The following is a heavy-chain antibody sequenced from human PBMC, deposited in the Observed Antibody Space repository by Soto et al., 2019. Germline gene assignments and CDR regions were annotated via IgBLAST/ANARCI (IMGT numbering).Heavy chain of an antibody. Sequence: SVKVSCKASGGTFSNHVISWVRQAPGQGLEWMGGIINIFGTANYAQKFQGRVTITADESTSTAHMELSSLRSEDTAVYYCARGPYEFWSRYYRAHFHSGMDVWGQGTTVTVSS. CDR3: ARGPYEFWSRYYRAHFHSGMDV. CDR2: IINIFGTA. D-gene: IGHD3-3*01. CDR1: GGTFSNHV. J-gene: IGHJ6*02. V-gene: IGHV1-69*13.